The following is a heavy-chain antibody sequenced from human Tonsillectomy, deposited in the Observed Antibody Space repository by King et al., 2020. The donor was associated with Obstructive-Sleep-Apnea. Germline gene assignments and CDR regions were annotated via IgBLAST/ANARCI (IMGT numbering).Heavy chain of an antibody. CDR3: AKVDSSGWHPFDY. J-gene: IGHJ4*02. CDR2: VSGSGGSA. D-gene: IGHD6-19*01. V-gene: IGHV3-23*04. Sequence: VQLVESGGGLVQPGGPLRLSCAASGFTFSSYAMSGVRQAPGTGLEWDSGVSGSGGSAYYADSVKGLFTISRDNSKNTLYLQLNSLRAEDTAVYYCAKVDSSGWHPFDYWGQGTLVTVSS. CDR1: GFTFSSYA.